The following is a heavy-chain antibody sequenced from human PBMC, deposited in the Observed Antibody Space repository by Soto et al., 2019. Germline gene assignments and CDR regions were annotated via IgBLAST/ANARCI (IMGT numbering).Heavy chain of an antibody. J-gene: IGHJ3*02. CDR2: ISGYSGNT. CDR1: GYTFSSYG. Sequence: ASVKVSCKASGYTFSSYGISWVRQAPGQGLEWMGWISGYSGNTNYAQKLQDRVTMTTDTTTSTAYMELGSLRSDDTAVYHCARAAAFDAFDIWDQGTMVTVSS. D-gene: IGHD6-13*01. V-gene: IGHV1-18*01. CDR3: ARAAAFDAFDI.